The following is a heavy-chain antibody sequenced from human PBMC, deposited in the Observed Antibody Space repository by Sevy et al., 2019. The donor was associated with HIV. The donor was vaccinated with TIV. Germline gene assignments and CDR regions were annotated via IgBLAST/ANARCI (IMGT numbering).Heavy chain of an antibody. CDR3: ATGGYSGGWYVGDY. CDR2: FDPEDGET. V-gene: IGHV1-24*01. D-gene: IGHD6-19*01. J-gene: IGHJ4*02. Sequence: ASVKVSCKVSGYTLTELSMHWVRQAPGKGLEWMGGFDPEDGETIYAQKFKGRVTMTEDTSTDTAYMELSSLRSEDTDVYYCATGGYSGGWYVGDYWGQGTLVTVSS. CDR1: GYTLTELS.